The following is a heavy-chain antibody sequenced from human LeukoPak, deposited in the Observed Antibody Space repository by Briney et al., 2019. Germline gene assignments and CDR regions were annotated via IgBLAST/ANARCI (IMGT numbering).Heavy chain of an antibody. D-gene: IGHD4-11*01. Sequence: GASVKVSCKASGYTFTGYYMHWVRQAPGQGLEWMGRIIPVLGVSNFAQKFQGRVTITADKSTRTAHMELSRLESGDTAVYYCARDLWTTVTYNWFDPWGQGTLVTVSS. V-gene: IGHV1-69*04. CDR3: ARDLWTTVTYNWFDP. CDR2: IIPVLGVS. CDR1: GYTFTGYY. J-gene: IGHJ5*02.